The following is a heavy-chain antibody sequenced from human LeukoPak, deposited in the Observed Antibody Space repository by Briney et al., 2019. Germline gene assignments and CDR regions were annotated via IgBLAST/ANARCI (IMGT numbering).Heavy chain of an antibody. J-gene: IGHJ4*02. CDR2: ISGSGGST. V-gene: IGHV3-23*01. CDR3: AKRPNYYDSSGSGYYFDY. D-gene: IGHD3-22*01. Sequence: GGSLRLSCAASGFIFSSYAMNWVRQAPGKGLEWVSAISGSGGSTYYADSVKGRFTISRDNSKNTLYLQMNSLRAEDTAVYYCAKRPNYYDSSGSGYYFDYWGQGTLVTVSS. CDR1: GFIFSSYA.